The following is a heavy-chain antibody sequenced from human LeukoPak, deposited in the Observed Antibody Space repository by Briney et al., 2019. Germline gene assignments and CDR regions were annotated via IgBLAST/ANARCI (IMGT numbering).Heavy chain of an antibody. Sequence: PGGSLRLSCAASGFTFGNYAMSWVRQAPGKGLEWVSAISGSGSNTHYADSVKGRFTFSRDNSKNTMYLQMNSLRAEDTAVYYCAKDKALGGGSCYDYWGQGTRVTVSS. CDR1: GFTFGNYA. V-gene: IGHV3-23*01. D-gene: IGHD2-15*01. J-gene: IGHJ4*02. CDR3: AKDKALGGGSCYDY. CDR2: ISGSGSNT.